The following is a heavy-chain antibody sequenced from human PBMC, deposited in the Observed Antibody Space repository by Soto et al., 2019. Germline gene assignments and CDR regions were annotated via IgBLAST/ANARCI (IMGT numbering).Heavy chain of an antibody. J-gene: IGHJ4*02. CDR1: GYSFTSYD. D-gene: IGHD1-26*01. CDR2: MNPNSGNT. Sequence: VQLVQSGAEVKKPGASVKVSCKASGYSFTSYDINWVRQATGQGLEWMGWMNPNSGNTGYAQKFQGRVTMTPDNSITTAYMELTSLRDDDSAVYYCAGEKVGTTGIDFWGQGTLVTVSS. V-gene: IGHV1-8*01. CDR3: AGEKVGTTGIDF.